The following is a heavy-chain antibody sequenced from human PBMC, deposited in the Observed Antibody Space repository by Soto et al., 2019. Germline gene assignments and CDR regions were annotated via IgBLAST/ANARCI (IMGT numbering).Heavy chain of an antibody. V-gene: IGHV3-53*01. D-gene: IGHD6-19*01. CDR1: GFSVSSKY. CDR3: VQTTGWPGFDS. Sequence: EVQLVESGGGLIQPGGSLRLSCAASGFSVSSKYMTWVRQAPGKGLEGVSVIYGGGTTYYADSVKGRFTISRDNSKNTLYLPMNSLRAEDPAVYYCVQTTGWPGFDSWGQGTLVTVSS. CDR2: IYGGGTT. J-gene: IGHJ4*02.